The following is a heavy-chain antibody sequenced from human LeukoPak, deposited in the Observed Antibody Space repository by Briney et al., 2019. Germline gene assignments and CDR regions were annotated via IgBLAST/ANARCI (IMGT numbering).Heavy chain of an antibody. Sequence: GGSLRLSCAASGFTFSSNAMNWVRQAPGKGLEWVSVISGSGGNTYNADSVKGRFTISRDNSKNMLYLQMNSLRAEDTAVYFCAKDKGDVGYSYGIDHWGQGTLVTVSS. CDR3: AKDKGDVGYSYGIDH. D-gene: IGHD5-18*01. J-gene: IGHJ4*02. CDR2: ISGSGGNT. V-gene: IGHV3-23*01. CDR1: GFTFSSNA.